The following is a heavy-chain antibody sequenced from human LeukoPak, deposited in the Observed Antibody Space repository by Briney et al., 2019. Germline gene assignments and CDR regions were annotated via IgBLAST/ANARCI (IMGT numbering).Heavy chain of an antibody. D-gene: IGHD6-13*01. CDR1: GGSFSGYY. V-gene: IGHV4-34*01. CDR3: ARERQLVLVDYFDY. J-gene: IGHJ4*02. Sequence: SETLSLTCAVYGGSFSGYYWSWIRQPPGKGLEWIGEINHSGSTNYNPSLKSRVTISVDTSKNQFSLKLSSVTAADTAVYYCARERQLVLVDYFDYWGQGTLVTVSS. CDR2: INHSGST.